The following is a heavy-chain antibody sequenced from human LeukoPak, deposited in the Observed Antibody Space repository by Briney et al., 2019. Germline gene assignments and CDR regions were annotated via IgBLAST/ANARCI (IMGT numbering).Heavy chain of an antibody. CDR2: INPNSGGT. V-gene: IGHV1-2*02. J-gene: IGHJ4*02. CDR3: ARKDYFDY. CDR1: GYTFTGYY. Sequence: ASVKVSCKASGYTFTGYYMHWVRRAPGQGLEWMGWINPNSGGTNYAQKFQGRVTMTRVTSISTAYMELSRLTSDDTAIYYCARKDYFDYWGQGTLVTVSS.